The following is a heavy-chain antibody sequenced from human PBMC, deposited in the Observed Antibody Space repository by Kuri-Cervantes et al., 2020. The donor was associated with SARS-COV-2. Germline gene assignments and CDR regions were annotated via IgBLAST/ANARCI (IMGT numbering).Heavy chain of an antibody. V-gene: IGHV3-30-3*02. CDR2: ISYDGSNK. Sequence: GESLKISCAASGFTFSSYAMHWVRQAPGKGLEWVAVISYDGSNKYYADSVKGRFTISRDNSKNTLYLHMNSLRTEDTAVYYCAKFSGAIRAYYFMNVWGKGTTVTVSS. J-gene: IGHJ6*03. CDR3: AKFSGAIRAYYFMNV. D-gene: IGHD2-15*01. CDR1: GFTFSSYA.